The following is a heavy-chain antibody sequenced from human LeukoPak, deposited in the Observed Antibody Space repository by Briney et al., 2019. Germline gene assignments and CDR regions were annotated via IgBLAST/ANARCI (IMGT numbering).Heavy chain of an antibody. CDR3: AGLPIRHRKDGSSSWDGYYYYYYGMDV. D-gene: IGHD6-13*01. CDR2: IYYSGST. CDR1: GGSISSYY. J-gene: IGHJ6*02. V-gene: IGHV4-59*08. Sequence: PSETLSLTCTVSGGSISSYYWSWIRQPPGKGLEWIGYIYYSGSTNYNPSLKSRVTISVDTSKNQFSLKLSSVTAADTAVYYCAGLPIRHRKDGSSSWDGYYYYYYGMDVWGQGTTVTVSS.